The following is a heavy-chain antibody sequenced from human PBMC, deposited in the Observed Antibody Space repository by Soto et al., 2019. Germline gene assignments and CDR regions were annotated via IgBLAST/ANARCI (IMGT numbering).Heavy chain of an antibody. CDR2: LSSRSSTI. J-gene: IGHJ2*01. CDR3: ARGLNGDFDL. CDR1: GLTLSAYS. V-gene: IGHV3-48*01. Sequence: EVQLVESGGGLVQPGGSLRLACEASGLTLSAYSMNWVRQTPGKGLEWVSYLSSRSSTIYYADSVKGRFTISRDNAKNSLYLQMNSLRAEDTALYYCARGLNGDFDLWGRGTLVTVSS. D-gene: IGHD3-10*01.